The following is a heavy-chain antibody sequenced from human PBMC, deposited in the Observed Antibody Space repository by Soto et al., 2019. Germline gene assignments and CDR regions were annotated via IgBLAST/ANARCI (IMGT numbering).Heavy chain of an antibody. D-gene: IGHD3-10*01. Sequence: QLQLQESGPGLVKPSETLSLTCTVSGGSINNSSFYWGWVRQPPGKRLEWIGSIYYSGSAYYNPSLNSRLTRSVDTSKNQFSLNLSSVTAADTAVYFCARRPLVRGIIPYYFDSWGQGTLVTVSS. J-gene: IGHJ4*02. CDR2: IYYSGSA. CDR3: ARRPLVRGIIPYYFDS. V-gene: IGHV4-39*01. CDR1: GGSINNSSFY.